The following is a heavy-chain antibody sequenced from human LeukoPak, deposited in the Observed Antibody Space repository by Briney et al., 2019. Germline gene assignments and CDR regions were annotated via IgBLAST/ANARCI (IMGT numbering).Heavy chain of an antibody. V-gene: IGHV1-18*01. D-gene: IGHD2-15*01. CDR2: IGAYNGNT. CDR1: GYTFTSYG. CDR3: ARGGCSGGSCYIGYYYYYYMDV. Sequence: ASVKVSCKASGYTFTSYGISWVRQAPGQGLEWMGWIGAYNGNTNYAQKLQGRVTMTTDTSTSTAYMELRSLRSDDTAVYYCARGGCSGGSCYIGYYYYYYMDVWGKGTTVTVSS. J-gene: IGHJ6*03.